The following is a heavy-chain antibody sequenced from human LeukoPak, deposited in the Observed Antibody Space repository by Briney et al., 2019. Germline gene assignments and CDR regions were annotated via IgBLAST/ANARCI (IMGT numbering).Heavy chain of an antibody. CDR2: INSDGRST. J-gene: IGHJ6*03. V-gene: IGHV3-74*01. D-gene: IGHD3-10*01. CDR1: GFTFSSYW. Sequence: GSLRLSCAASGFTFSSYWMHWVRQAPGKGLGWVSRINSDGRSTSYADSVKGLFTISRDNAKNTLYLQMNSLRAEDTAVYYCARGRLLWFGESTYYMDAWGKGTTVTVSS. CDR3: ARGRLLWFGESTYYMDA.